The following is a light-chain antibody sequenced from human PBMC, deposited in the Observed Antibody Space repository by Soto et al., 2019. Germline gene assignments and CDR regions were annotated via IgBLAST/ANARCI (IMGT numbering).Light chain of an antibody. V-gene: IGKV3-20*01. CDR1: QSVSSS. CDR2: GAS. Sequence: EIVLTQSPGTLSLSPVERATIYCRASQSVSSSVAWYQQKPGQAPRLLIYGASSRATGIPDRFSGSGSGTDFTLTISRLEPEDFAVYYCQQYGSSPWTFGQGTKVDNK. CDR3: QQYGSSPWT. J-gene: IGKJ1*01.